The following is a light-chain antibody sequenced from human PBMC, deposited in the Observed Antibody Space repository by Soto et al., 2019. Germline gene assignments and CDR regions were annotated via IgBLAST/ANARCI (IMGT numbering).Light chain of an antibody. J-gene: IGLJ1*01. CDR3: NSYTTSNTRQVV. Sequence: QSALTQPASVSGSPGQSITISCTGTSSDVGGYNYVSWYQQHPGKAPKFMIYDVSNRPSGVSTRFSGSKPGNTASLTISGLQAEDEADYSRNSYTTSNTRQVVFGTGTKLTVL. CDR1: SSDVGGYNY. CDR2: DVS. V-gene: IGLV2-14*01.